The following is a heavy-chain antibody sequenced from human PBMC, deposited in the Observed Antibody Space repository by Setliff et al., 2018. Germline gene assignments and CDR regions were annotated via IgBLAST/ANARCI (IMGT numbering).Heavy chain of an antibody. Sequence: SETLSLTCSVSGASITSYYWSWIRQPPGKGLEWIGYIFYSGSTNYNPALKSRVTISVDTSKNQFSLNLNSVTAADTAVYYCARYRNYFDSSGQTQYYFDYWGQGTLVTVSS. CDR2: IFYSGST. V-gene: IGHV4-59*01. CDR1: GASITSYY. J-gene: IGHJ4*02. D-gene: IGHD3-22*01. CDR3: ARYRNYFDSSGQTQYYFDY.